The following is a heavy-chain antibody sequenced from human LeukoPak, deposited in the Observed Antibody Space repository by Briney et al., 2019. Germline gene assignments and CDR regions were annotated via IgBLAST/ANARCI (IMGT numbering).Heavy chain of an antibody. CDR3: ARGKWFYSDSSGFMLSAFDI. Sequence: SETLSLTCIVSGGSISSSSYYWGWIRQPPGKGLEWIGSIYYSGSTYYNPSLKSRVTISVDTSKNQFSLKLNSVTAADTALYYCARGKWFYSDSSGFMLSAFDIWGQGTMVTVSS. D-gene: IGHD3-22*01. CDR2: IYYSGST. V-gene: IGHV4-39*07. CDR1: GGSISSSSYY. J-gene: IGHJ3*02.